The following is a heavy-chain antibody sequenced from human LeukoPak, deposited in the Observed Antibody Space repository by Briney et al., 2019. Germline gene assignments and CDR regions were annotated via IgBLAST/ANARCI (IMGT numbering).Heavy chain of an antibody. J-gene: IGHJ4*02. CDR2: ISYDGNNK. D-gene: IGHD2-15*01. CDR3: SRASCAYCSGLDY. CDR1: GFTFSSYA. V-gene: IGHV3-30-3*01. Sequence: PGGSLRLSCAASGFTFSSYAMHWVRQAPGKGREWVAVISYDGNNKYDADSVKGRFTISRDNSKNTLYLQMNSLRAEDTAVYYCSRASCAYCSGLDYWGQGTLVTVSS.